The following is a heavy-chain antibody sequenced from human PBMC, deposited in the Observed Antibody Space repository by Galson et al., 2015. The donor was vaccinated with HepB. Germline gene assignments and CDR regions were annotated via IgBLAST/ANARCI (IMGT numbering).Heavy chain of an antibody. CDR2: IHASGGST. V-gene: IGHV3-23*01. J-gene: IGHJ4*02. CDR1: EFTFSSYA. CDR3: AKDSGNHRTAPHY. D-gene: IGHD1-14*01. Sequence: SLRLSCAASEFTFSSYAMTWVRQAPGKGLEWVPTIHASGGSTYYADSVKGRFTISRDNSKNTLYLQMNSLRAEDTAVYYCAKDSGNHRTAPHYWGQGTLVTVSS.